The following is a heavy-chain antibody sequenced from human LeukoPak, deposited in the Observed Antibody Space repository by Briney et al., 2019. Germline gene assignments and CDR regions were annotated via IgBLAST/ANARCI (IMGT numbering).Heavy chain of an antibody. J-gene: IGHJ4*02. D-gene: IGHD6-19*01. CDR3: ARGEAVAGNDH. V-gene: IGHV3-74*01. CDR2: INSDGSST. CDR1: GFTFSRYW. Sequence: PGGSPRLSCAASGFTFSRYWMHWVRQAPGEGLVWVSRINSDGSSTSYADSVKGRFTISRDNARNTLYLQMNSLRAEDTAMYYCARGEAVAGNDHWGQGALVTVSS.